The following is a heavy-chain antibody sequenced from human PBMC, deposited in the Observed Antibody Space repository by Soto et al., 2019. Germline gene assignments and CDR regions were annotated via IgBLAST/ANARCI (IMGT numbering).Heavy chain of an antibody. V-gene: IGHV3-30-3*01. CDR2: ISYDGSNK. D-gene: IGHD1-1*01. CDR3: ARDRLRYNWNDFPYYYYGMDV. Sequence: GGSLRLSCAASGFTFSSYAMHWVRQAPGKGLEWVAVISYDGSNKYYADSVKGRFTISRDNSKNTLYLQMNSLRAEDTAVYYCARDRLRYNWNDFPYYYYGMDVWGQGTKVTVSS. J-gene: IGHJ6*02. CDR1: GFTFSSYA.